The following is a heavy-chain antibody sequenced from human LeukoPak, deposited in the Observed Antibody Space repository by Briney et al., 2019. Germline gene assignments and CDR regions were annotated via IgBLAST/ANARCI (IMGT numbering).Heavy chain of an antibody. V-gene: IGHV3-33*01. J-gene: IGHJ4*02. CDR3: ARDTNFCSGGSCPIDY. CDR1: GFTFSSYG. CDR2: IWYDGSNK. Sequence: PGGSLRLSCAASGFTFSSYGMHWVRQAPGKGLEWVAVIWYDGSNKYYADSVKGRFTISRDNSKNTLYLQVNSLRAEDTAVYYCARDTNFCSGGSCPIDYWGQGTLVTVSS. D-gene: IGHD2-15*01.